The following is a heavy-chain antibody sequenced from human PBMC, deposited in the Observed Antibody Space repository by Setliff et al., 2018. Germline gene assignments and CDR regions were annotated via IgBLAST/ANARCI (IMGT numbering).Heavy chain of an antibody. Sequence: PGGSLRLSCAGSGFTFNTYWMTWVRQAPGKGLEWVASITHDGSKTYILDSVKGRFTISRDNTKNTLYLQMNSLRAEDTAVYYCAKDDASSNWGQGTLVTVS. CDR1: GFTFNTYW. J-gene: IGHJ4*02. V-gene: IGHV3-7*01. CDR3: AKDDASSN. CDR2: ITHDGSKT. D-gene: IGHD2-8*01.